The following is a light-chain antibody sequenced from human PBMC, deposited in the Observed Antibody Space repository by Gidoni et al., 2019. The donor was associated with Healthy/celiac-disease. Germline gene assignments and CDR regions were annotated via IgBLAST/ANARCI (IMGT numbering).Light chain of an antibody. CDR1: SSDVGSYNL. CDR3: CSHAGSSTPLV. CDR2: EVS. J-gene: IGLJ3*02. V-gene: IGLV2-23*02. Sequence: QSALTQPASVSGSPGQSITISCTGTSSDVGSYNLVSWYQQHPGKAPKLMIYEVSKRPSGVSNRFSGSKSGNTASLTISGLQAEDEADYYCCSHAGSSTPLVFGGGTKLTVL.